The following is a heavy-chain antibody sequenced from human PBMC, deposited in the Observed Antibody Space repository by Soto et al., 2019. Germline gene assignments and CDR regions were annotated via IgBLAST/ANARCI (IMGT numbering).Heavy chain of an antibody. CDR1: GGSVSSGSYY. CDR3: ARGGGPGAFDI. V-gene: IGHV4-61*01. D-gene: IGHD2-15*01. Sequence: SETLSLTCTVSGGSVSSGSYYWSWIRQPPGKGLEWIGYIYYSGSTNYNPSLKSRVTISVDTSKNQFSLKLSSVTAADTAVYYCARGGGPGAFDIWGQGTMVTVSS. J-gene: IGHJ3*02. CDR2: IYYSGST.